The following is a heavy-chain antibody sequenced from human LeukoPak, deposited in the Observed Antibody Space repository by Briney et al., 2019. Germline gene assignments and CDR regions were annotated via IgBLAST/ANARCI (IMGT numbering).Heavy chain of an antibody. V-gene: IGHV5-10-1*01. CDR1: GYNFTNYW. CDR3: ARAYSRSRFDY. J-gene: IGHJ4*02. CDR2: IDPSDSYN. Sequence: GESLKISWKGSGYNFTNYWSSWVRQMAGKGLEWMGTIDPSDSYNNYSPSFQGHVTISADKSISTAYLQWSSLKASDTAMYYCARAYSRSRFDYWGQGTLVTVSS. D-gene: IGHD6-6*01.